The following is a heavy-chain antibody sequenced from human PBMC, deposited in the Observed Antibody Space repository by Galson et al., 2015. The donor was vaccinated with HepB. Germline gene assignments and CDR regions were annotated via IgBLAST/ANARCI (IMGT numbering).Heavy chain of an antibody. J-gene: IGHJ3*02. CDR3: ARDLGLRLGELSPDAFDI. Sequence: SLRLSCAASGFTFSRYGMHWVRQAPGKGLEWVAVIWFDDTNKYYADSVKGRFTISRDNSKNMMYLQMNSLRGEDTAMYYCARDLGLRLGELSPDAFDIWGQGTMVTVSS. D-gene: IGHD3-16*02. CDR1: GFTFSRYG. V-gene: IGHV3-33*01. CDR2: IWFDDTNK.